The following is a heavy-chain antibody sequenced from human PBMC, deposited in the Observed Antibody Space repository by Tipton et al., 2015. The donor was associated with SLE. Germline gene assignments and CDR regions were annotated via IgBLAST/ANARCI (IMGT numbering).Heavy chain of an antibody. CDR1: GGSINNYY. Sequence: LRLSCTVSGGSINNYYWTWIRQPPGKGLEWIGYISYSGSTNYNPSLKSRVTISVDTSKNQFSLKLSSVTAADTAVYYCASMGRGYSYGTVYYWGQGTLVTVSS. CDR3: ASMGRGYSYGTVYY. CDR2: ISYSGST. D-gene: IGHD5-18*01. J-gene: IGHJ4*02. V-gene: IGHV4-59*01.